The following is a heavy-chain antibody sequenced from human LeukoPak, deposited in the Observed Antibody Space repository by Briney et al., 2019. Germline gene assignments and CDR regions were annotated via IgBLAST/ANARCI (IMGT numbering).Heavy chain of an antibody. V-gene: IGHV4-61*02. CDR2: IYTSGST. J-gene: IGHJ5*02. D-gene: IGHD2-15*01. CDR1: GGSISSGSYY. CDR3: ARDPTTYCSGGSCYCA. Sequence: PSQTLSLTCTVSGGSISSGSYYWSWIRQPAGKGLEWIGRIYTSGSTNYNPSLKSRVTISVDTSKNQFSLKLSSVTAADTAVYYCARDPTTYCSGGSCYCAWGQGTLVTVSS.